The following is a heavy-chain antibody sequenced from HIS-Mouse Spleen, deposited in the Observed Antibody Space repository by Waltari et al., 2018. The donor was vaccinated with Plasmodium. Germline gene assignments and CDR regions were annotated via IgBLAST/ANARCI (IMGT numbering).Heavy chain of an antibody. V-gene: IGHV3-74*01. CDR3: ARSIAAAGTGDAFDI. CDR2: INSDGSST. J-gene: IGHJ3*02. D-gene: IGHD6-13*01. CDR1: GFTFSTSW. Sequence: EVQLVASGGGLVQPGGSLNLPCAASGFTFSTSWIHWVRQAPGKGLVWVSRINSDGSSTSYAESVKGRFTISRDNAKNTLYLQMNSLRAEDTAVYYCARSIAAAGTGDAFDIWGQGTMVTVSS.